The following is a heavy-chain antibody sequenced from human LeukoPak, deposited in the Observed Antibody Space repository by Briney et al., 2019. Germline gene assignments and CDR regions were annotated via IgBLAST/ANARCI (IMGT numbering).Heavy chain of an antibody. CDR1: GGTFSSYA. J-gene: IGHJ5*02. CDR2: IIPIFGTA. V-gene: IGHV1-69*13. D-gene: IGHD3-22*01. CDR3: ARGGYYDSSGPLFWFDP. Sequence: GASVKVSCTASGGTFSSYAISWVRQAPGQGLEWMGGIIPIFGTANYAQKFQGRATITADESTSTAYMELSSLRSEDTAVYYCARGGYYDSSGPLFWFDPWGQGTLVTVSS.